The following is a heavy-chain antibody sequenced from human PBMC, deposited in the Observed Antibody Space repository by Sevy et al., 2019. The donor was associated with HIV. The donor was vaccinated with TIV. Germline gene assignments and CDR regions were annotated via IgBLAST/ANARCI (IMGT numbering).Heavy chain of an antibody. CDR1: GFTFSSYS. Sequence: GGSLRLSCAASGFTFSSYSMNWVRQAPGKGLEWVSYISSSSSTIYYADSVKGRFTISRDNAKNSLYLQMNSLRDEDTAVYYCSRDLYGSGGSCYSGDWFDRWGQGTLVTVSS. CDR3: SRDLYGSGGSCYSGDWFDR. J-gene: IGHJ5*02. CDR2: ISSSSSTI. D-gene: IGHD2-15*01. V-gene: IGHV3-48*02.